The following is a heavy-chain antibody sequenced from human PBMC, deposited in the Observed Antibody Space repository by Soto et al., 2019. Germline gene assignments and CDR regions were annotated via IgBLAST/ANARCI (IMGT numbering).Heavy chain of an antibody. V-gene: IGHV4-31*03. D-gene: IGHD2-2*01. Sequence: SETLSLTCTVSGGSISSGGYYWSWIRQHPGKGLEWIGYIYYSGSTYYNPSLKSRVTISVDTSKNQFSLKLSSVTAADTAVYYCARGRAVVVPAAIYYYYMDVWGKGTTVTVSS. J-gene: IGHJ6*03. CDR3: ARGRAVVVPAAIYYYYMDV. CDR1: GGSISSGGYY. CDR2: IYYSGST.